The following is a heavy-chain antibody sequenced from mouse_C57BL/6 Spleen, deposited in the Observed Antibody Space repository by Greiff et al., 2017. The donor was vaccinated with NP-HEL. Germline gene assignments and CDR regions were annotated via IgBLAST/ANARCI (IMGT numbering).Heavy chain of an antibody. D-gene: IGHD2-5*01. CDR3: ARSYSTYDWFAY. CDR2: IDPNSGGT. CDR1: GYTFTSYW. V-gene: IGHV1-72*01. J-gene: IGHJ4*01. Sequence: QVQLQQPGAELVKPGASVKLSCTASGYTFTSYWMHWVRQRPGRGLEWIGRIDPNSGGTKYNETFKSKATLTVDKPSSTAYMQLSSLTSEDSAVFYLARSYSTYDWFAYWGQGTSVTGSS.